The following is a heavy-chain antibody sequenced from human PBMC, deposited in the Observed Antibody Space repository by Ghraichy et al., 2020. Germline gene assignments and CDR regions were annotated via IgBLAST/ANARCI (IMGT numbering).Heavy chain of an antibody. V-gene: IGHV3-23*01. CDR3: AKGTYYYDSSGYQVDY. CDR1: GFNFSSYD. D-gene: IGHD3-22*01. Sequence: GGSLRLSCPDSGFNFSSYDMSSDCQAPCKGLEWVSVISGIDGSTYYADSVKGRFTISRDNSKSTLYLQMNSLRADDTAVYYCAKGTYYYDSSGYQVDYWGHGTVATV. J-gene: IGHJ4*01. CDR2: ISGIDGST.